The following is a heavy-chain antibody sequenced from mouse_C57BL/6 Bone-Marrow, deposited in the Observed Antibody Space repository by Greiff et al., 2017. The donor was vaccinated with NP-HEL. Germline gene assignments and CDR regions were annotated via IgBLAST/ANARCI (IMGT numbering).Heavy chain of an antibody. CDR1: GFSLTSYG. V-gene: IGHV2-2*01. Sequence: VQLVESGPGLVQPSQSLSITCTVSGFSLTSYGVHWVRQSPGKGLEWLGVIWSGGSTDYNAAFISRLSISKDNSKSQVFFKMNSLQADDTAIYYCARNRRLRRDYYAMDYWGQGTSVTVSS. D-gene: IGHD2-4*01. J-gene: IGHJ4*01. CDR3: ARNRRLRRDYYAMDY. CDR2: IWSGGST.